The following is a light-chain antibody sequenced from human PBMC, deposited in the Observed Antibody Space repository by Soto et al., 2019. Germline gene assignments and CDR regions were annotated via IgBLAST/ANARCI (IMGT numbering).Light chain of an antibody. V-gene: IGLV2-23*02. CDR2: EVS. J-gene: IGLJ1*01. CDR3: CSYAGSLNYV. CDR1: SSDVGSYNL. Sequence: QSALTQPASVSGSPGQSITISCTGTSSDVGSYNLVSWYQQHPGKAPQLMIYEVSKRPSGVSNRFSGSKSGNTASLTISGLQAEDEADYYCCSYAGSLNYVFGTGTKLTVL.